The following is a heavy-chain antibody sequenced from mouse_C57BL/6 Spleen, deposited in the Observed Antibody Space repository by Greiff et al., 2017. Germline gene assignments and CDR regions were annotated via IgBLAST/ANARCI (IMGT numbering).Heavy chain of an antibody. CDR3: TDVSGYFDY. J-gene: IGHJ2*01. Sequence: QVQLQQSGAELVRPGASVTLSCKASGYTFTDYEMPWVKQTPVHGLEWIGAIDPETGGTAYNQKFKGKATLTADKSSSTAYMELRSLTSEDSAVYYCTDVSGYFDYWGQGTTLTVSS. CDR2: IDPETGGT. CDR1: GYTFTDYE. V-gene: IGHV1-15*01. D-gene: IGHD2-3*01.